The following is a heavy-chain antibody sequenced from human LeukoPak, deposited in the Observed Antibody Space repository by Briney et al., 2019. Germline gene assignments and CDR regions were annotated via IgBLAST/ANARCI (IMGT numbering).Heavy chain of an antibody. CDR2: ISTSES. Sequence: SETLSLTCTVSGGFISTYYWSWIRQPAGKELEWIGRISTSESNYNPSLKSRVTMSVDTSKNQFSLRLTSVTAADTAVYYCARRTDYWGPGTLVTVSS. CDR1: GGFISTYY. D-gene: IGHD1-14*01. J-gene: IGHJ4*02. CDR3: ARRTDY. V-gene: IGHV4-4*07.